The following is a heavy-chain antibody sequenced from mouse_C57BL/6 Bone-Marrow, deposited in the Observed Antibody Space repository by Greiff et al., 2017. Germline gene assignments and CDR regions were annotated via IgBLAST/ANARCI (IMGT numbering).Heavy chain of an antibody. Sequence: QVQLQQSGAELARPGASVKLSCKASGYTFTSYGISWVKQRTGQGLEWIGEIYPRSGNTYYNEKFKGKATLTADKSSSTAYMELRSLTSADSAVYFCVYYGNFLAYWGQGTLVTVSA. V-gene: IGHV1-81*01. CDR2: IYPRSGNT. D-gene: IGHD2-1*01. CDR1: GYTFTSYG. J-gene: IGHJ3*01. CDR3: VYYGNFLAY.